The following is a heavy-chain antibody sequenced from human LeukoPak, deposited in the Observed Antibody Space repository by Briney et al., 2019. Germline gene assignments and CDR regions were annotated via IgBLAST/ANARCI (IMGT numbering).Heavy chain of an antibody. Sequence: SETLSLTCTVSGDSIRSGGYNWSWIRQHPGKGLEWIAHIYYRGSANYNPSLKSRVTISVDTSKNQFSLKLSSVTAADTAVYYRAKLGQLSNDAFDIWGQGTMVTVSS. V-gene: IGHV4-31*03. J-gene: IGHJ3*02. D-gene: IGHD7-27*01. CDR3: AKLGQLSNDAFDI. CDR1: GDSIRSGGYN. CDR2: IYYRGSA.